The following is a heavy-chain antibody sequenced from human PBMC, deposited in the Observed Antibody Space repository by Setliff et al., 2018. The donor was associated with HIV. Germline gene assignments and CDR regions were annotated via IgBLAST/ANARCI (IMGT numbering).Heavy chain of an antibody. Sequence: SETLSLTCTVSGASITSSYWTWIRQSPGRGLEYLGYIYYSGDSNYSPSLKSRLSMSLDASTSQFSLRLNSLTAADTAMYYCARFARDPTDWGRGILVTAPQ. CDR3: ARFARDPTD. J-gene: IGHJ4*02. V-gene: IGHV4-59*08. CDR1: GASITSSY. CDR2: IYYSGDS.